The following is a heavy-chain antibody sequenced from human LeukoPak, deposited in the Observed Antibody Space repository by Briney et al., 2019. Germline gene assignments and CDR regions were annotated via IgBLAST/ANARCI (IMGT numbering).Heavy chain of an antibody. J-gene: IGHJ4*02. V-gene: IGHV3-23*01. CDR3: AKGSAPFRSFWEFNVKLPRPIRHYYFDS. CDR2: ISGSGGST. Sequence: GGSLRLSCAASGFTFSSYGMSWVRQAPGKGLEWVSAISGSGGSTYYADSVKGRFTISRDNSKNTLYLQMNSLRAEDTAVYYCAKGSAPFRSFWEFNVKLPRPIRHYYFDSWGQGTLVTVSS. D-gene: IGHD3-10*01. CDR1: GFTFSSYG.